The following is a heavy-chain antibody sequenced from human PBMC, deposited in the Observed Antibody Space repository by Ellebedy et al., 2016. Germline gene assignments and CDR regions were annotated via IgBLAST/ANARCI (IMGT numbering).Heavy chain of an antibody. Sequence: SETLSLTCTVSGDSISSDDKYWTWIRQPPGKGLEWIGFIYYNGNTYYNPSLKSRLTTSVDRSKNQFSLRLTSVTAADTAVYYCARAHDSSTWDNWFDPWGQGTLVTVSS. V-gene: IGHV4-30-4*01. D-gene: IGHD2-2*01. J-gene: IGHJ5*02. CDR1: GDSISSDDKY. CDR2: IYYNGNT. CDR3: ARAHDSSTWDNWFDP.